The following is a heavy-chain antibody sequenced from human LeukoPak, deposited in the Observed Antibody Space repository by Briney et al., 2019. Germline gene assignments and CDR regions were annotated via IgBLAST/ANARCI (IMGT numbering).Heavy chain of an antibody. V-gene: IGHV3-23*01. CDR3: AKGRDSGWYAWFDP. CDR2: ITGSGAT. Sequence: GGSLRLSCAASGFTFGIFAMSWVRQAPGKGLEWVSTITGSGATYYADSVKGRFTISRDNSKNMLYLQMNSLRAEDTALYFCAKGRDSGWYAWFDPWGQGTLVTVSS. D-gene: IGHD6-19*01. CDR1: GFTFGIFA. J-gene: IGHJ5*02.